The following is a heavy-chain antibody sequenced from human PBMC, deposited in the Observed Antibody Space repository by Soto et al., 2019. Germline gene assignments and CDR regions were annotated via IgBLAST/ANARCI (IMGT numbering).Heavy chain of an antibody. J-gene: IGHJ6*02. CDR2: IDWDDDK. CDR3: ARIKRDDFWSGYYGPYHYGMDV. CDR1: GFSLSTSGMC. V-gene: IGHV2-70*01. Sequence: SGPTLVNPTQTLTLTCTFSGFSLSTSGMCVSWIRQPPGKALEWLALIDWDDDKYYSTSLKTRLTISKDTSKNQVVLTMTNMDPVDTATYYCARIKRDDFWSGYYGPYHYGMDVWGQGTTVTVSS. D-gene: IGHD3-3*01.